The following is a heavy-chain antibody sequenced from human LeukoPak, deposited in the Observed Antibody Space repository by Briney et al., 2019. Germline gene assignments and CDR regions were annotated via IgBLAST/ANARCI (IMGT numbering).Heavy chain of an antibody. V-gene: IGHV6-1*01. CDR3: ARAVGSSWYSFYYGMDV. Sequence: SQTLSLTCAISGDSVSSNSASWNWFRQSPSRGLEWLGRTYYRSKWYNDYAVSVKSRITINPDTSKNQFSLQLNSVTPEDTAVYYCARAVGSSWYSFYYGMDVWGQGTTVTVSS. J-gene: IGHJ6*02. CDR2: TYYRSKWYN. D-gene: IGHD6-13*01. CDR1: GDSVSSNSAS.